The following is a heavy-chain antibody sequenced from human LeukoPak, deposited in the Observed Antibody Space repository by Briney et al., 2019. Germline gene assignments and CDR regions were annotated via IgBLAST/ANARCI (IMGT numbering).Heavy chain of an antibody. CDR3: ARDGFVGAADY. CDR2: IKQDGSEK. V-gene: IGHV3-7*01. CDR1: EFIFSGYW. J-gene: IGHJ4*02. Sequence: GGSLRLACAASEFIFSGYWTNWVRPAPGKVLEWVANIKQDGSEKQYVDSVRGRFTSSRDNAKNSLYLQMNSLRVEDTAVYYCARDGFVGAADYWGQGTLVTVSS. D-gene: IGHD6-13*01.